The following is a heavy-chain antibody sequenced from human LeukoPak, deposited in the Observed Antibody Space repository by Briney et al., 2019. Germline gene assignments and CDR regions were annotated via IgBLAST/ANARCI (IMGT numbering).Heavy chain of an antibody. CDR1: GFTFNSYW. CDR3: AKLLMQAAVSSAGGDNWFDP. J-gene: IGHJ5*02. CDR2: IKQDGGKK. D-gene: IGHD6-13*01. V-gene: IGHV3-7*01. Sequence: PGRSLRLSCVASGFTFNSYWMSWVRQAPGKGLEWVANIKQDGGKKYYVDSVKGRFTISRDNAKNSLYLQMNSLRAEDTAVYYCAKLLMQAAVSSAGGDNWFDPWGQGTLVTVSS.